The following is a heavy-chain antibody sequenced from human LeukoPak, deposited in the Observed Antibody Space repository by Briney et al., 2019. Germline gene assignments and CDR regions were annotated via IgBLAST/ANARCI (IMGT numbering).Heavy chain of an antibody. V-gene: IGHV4-34*01. J-gene: IGHJ6*02. CDR3: ARVRATLGLYYYYGMDV. CDR2: INHSGST. Sequence: SETLSLTCAVYGGSFSGYYWSWIRQPPGKGLEWIGEINHSGSTNYNPSLKRRVTISVDTSKNQFSLKLSSVTAADTAVYYCARVRATLGLYYYYGMDVWGQGTTVTVSS. D-gene: IGHD1-26*01. CDR1: GGSFSGYY.